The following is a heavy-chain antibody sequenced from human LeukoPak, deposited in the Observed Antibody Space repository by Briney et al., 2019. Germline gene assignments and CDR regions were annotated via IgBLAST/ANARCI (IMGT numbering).Heavy chain of an antibody. CDR3: ARTGKFDS. CDR1: GFTFSNYW. V-gene: IGHV3-7*05. J-gene: IGHJ5*01. CDR2: VKTDGSET. Sequence: GGSLRLSCAASGFTFSNYWMNWVRQAPGKGLEWVANVKTDGSETFYVDSVKGRFTISRDNAKNSVYLQMNSLRAEDTAIYYCARTGKFDSWGQGTLVTVSA.